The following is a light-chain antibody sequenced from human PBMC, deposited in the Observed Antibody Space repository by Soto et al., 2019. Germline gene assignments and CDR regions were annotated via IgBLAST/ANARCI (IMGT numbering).Light chain of an antibody. J-gene: IGKJ5*01. CDR3: QQRSDWPPIT. V-gene: IGKV3-11*01. CDR1: QSVGGSS. Sequence: ETVLTQSPGTLSLSPGERATVSCRASQSVGGSSLAWYQQKPGQAPRLLIYDGSNRATGIPARFSGSGSGTDFTLTISSLEPEDFAVYYCQQRSDWPPITFGQGTRLEIK. CDR2: DGS.